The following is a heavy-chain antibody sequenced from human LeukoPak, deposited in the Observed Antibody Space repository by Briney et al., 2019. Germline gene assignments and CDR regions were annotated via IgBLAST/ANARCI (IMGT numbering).Heavy chain of an antibody. CDR1: GFTVSSNY. J-gene: IGHJ4*02. CDR3: ARGGENEQLRFLEWLLSPNFDY. V-gene: IGHV3-66*02. D-gene: IGHD3-3*01. CDR2: IYSGGST. Sequence: GGSLRLSCAASGFTVSSNYMSWVRQAPGKGLEWVSVIYSGGSTYYADSVKGRFTISRDNSKNTLYLQMNSLRAEDTAAYYCARGGENEQLRFLEWLLSPNFDYWGQGTLVTVSS.